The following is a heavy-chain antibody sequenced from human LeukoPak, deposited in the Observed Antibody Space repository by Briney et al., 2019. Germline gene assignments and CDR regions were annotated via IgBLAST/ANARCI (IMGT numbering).Heavy chain of an antibody. CDR3: ARSKVGATIDY. CDR1: GYIFISYG. D-gene: IGHD1-26*01. J-gene: IGHJ4*02. CDR2: ISAYNGNT. V-gene: IGHV1-18*01. Sequence: ASVKVSCKASGYIFISYGISWVRQAPGQGLEWMGWISAYNGNTKYAQKLQGRVTMTTDTSTSTAYMELRSMRSDDTAVYYCARSKVGATIDYWGQGTLVTVSS.